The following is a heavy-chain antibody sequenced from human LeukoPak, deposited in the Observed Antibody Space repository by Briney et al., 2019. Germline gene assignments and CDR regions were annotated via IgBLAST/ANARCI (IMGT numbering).Heavy chain of an antibody. D-gene: IGHD6-13*01. Sequence: SETLSLTCTVSGGSISSGDYYWSWIRQPPGKGLEWIGYIYYSGSTYYNPSLKSRVTISVDTSKNRFSLKLSSVTAADTAVYYCASKLYSKTNNWFDPWGQGTLVTVSS. CDR1: GGSISSGDYY. V-gene: IGHV4-30-4*01. CDR3: ASKLYSKTNNWFDP. CDR2: IYYSGST. J-gene: IGHJ5*02.